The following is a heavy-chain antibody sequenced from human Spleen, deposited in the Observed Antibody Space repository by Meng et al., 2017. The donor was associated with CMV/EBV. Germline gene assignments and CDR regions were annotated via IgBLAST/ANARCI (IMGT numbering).Heavy chain of an antibody. CDR2: IYYSGST. D-gene: IGHD6-13*01. CDR3: ARDLPGRIASAKGGFDY. Sequence: SETLSLTCTVPGGPASSGSHYWSWIRQPPGKGLQWIGYIYYSGSTSYNPSLKSRVTISVDTSKNQFSLKLSSVTAADTAVYYCARDLPGRIASAKGGFDYWGQGTLVTVSS. J-gene: IGHJ4*02. CDR1: GGPASSGSHY. V-gene: IGHV4-61*01.